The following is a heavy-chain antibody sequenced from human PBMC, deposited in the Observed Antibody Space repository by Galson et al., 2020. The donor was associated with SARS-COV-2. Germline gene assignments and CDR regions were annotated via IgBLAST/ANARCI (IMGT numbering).Heavy chain of an antibody. CDR3: ARAREMATMWWPHVLDL. CDR2: INPHHGGT. V-gene: IGHV1-2*02. D-gene: IGHD2-21*01. CDR1: GYNFTTYL. J-gene: IGHJ3*01. Sequence: ASVKVSCKASGYNFTTYLIHWVRQAPGQGLEWMGWINPHHGGTSHAQVFLDRVTMTRDTSIGTVYMEMSGLRSDDTAIYFCARAREMATMWWPHVLDLWGQGTMVTVSS.